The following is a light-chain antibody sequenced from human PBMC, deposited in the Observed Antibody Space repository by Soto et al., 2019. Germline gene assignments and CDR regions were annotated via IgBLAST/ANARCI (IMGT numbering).Light chain of an antibody. CDR3: QSYDSSLNRV. CDR2: GDN. V-gene: IGLV1-40*01. Sequence: LTQPHSVSGAPGQRITISCTGSSSNIGANYDVHWYRQVPGTAPKLLMSGDNNRPSGVADRFSGSKSGTSASLAITRLQAEDEADYYCQSYDSSLNRVFGTGTKLTVL. CDR1: SSNIGANYD. J-gene: IGLJ1*01.